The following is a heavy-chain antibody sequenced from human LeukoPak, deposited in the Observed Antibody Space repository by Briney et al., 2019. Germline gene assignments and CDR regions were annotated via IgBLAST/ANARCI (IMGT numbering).Heavy chain of an antibody. CDR1: GFTFSSYG. D-gene: IGHD5-18*01. CDR2: IWFDGSDK. V-gene: IGHV3-33*08. CDR3: ARGGTWIQLCDY. Sequence: GSLRLSCAASGFTFSSYGMHWVRQAPGKGLEWVAVIWFDGSDKYYADSVKGRFTISRDNSKNTLSLQMNSLRAEDTAVYYCARGGTWIQLCDYWGQGTLVTVTS. J-gene: IGHJ4*02.